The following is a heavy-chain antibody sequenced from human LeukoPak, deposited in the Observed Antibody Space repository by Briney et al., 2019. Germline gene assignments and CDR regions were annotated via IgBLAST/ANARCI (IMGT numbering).Heavy chain of an antibody. CDR3: ARDIGYCSGGSCLD. Sequence: ASVKASCKASGYTFTSYGISWVRQAPGQGLEWMGWISAYNGNTNYAQKLQGRVTMTTDTSTSTAYMELRSLRSDDTAVYYCARDIGYCSGGSCLDWGQGTLVTVSS. J-gene: IGHJ4*02. D-gene: IGHD2-15*01. CDR1: GYTFTSYG. CDR2: ISAYNGNT. V-gene: IGHV1-18*01.